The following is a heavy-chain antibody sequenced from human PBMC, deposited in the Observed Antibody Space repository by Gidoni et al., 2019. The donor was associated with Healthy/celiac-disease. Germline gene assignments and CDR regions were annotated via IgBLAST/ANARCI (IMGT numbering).Heavy chain of an antibody. D-gene: IGHD3-22*01. CDR3: ARQSYYYDSSGYFIIDV. CDR1: GYSFTSSW. V-gene: IGHV5-10-1*03. J-gene: IGHJ6*02. Sequence: EVQLVQSGAEVKKPGESLRISCKGSGYSFTSSWISWVRQMPGKGLEWLGRIDPSDSYTNYSPSFQGHVTISADKSISTAYLQWSSLKASDTAMYYCARQSYYYDSSGYFIIDVWGQGTTVTVSS. CDR2: IDPSDSYT.